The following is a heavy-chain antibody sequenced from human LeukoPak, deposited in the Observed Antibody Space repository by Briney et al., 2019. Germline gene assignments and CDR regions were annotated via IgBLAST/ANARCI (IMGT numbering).Heavy chain of an antibody. CDR1: GYTLTELS. Sequence: ASVKVSCKVSGYTLTELSMRWVRQAPGKGLEWMGGFDPEDGGTIYAQKFQGRVTLTEETSTDTAYMELSSLRSEDTAVYHCATGPCSPWSTRCYARPNWFDPWGQGTLVTVSS. J-gene: IGHJ5*02. CDR2: FDPEDGGT. V-gene: IGHV1-24*01. D-gene: IGHD2-2*01. CDR3: ATGPCSPWSTRCYARPNWFDP.